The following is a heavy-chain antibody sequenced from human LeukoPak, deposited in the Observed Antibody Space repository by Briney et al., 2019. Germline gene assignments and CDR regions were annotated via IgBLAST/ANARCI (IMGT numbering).Heavy chain of an antibody. V-gene: IGHV3-23*01. CDR3: ANDPAYFQGSDY. D-gene: IGHD1-26*01. Sequence: GWSLRLSCAASGFTFSSYAMSWVRQAPGKGLEWVSAISGSGGSTYYTDSVKGRFTISRDNSKNTLYLQMNSLRAEDTAVYYCANDPAYFQGSDYWGQATLVTVSS. CDR1: GFTFSSYA. J-gene: IGHJ4*02. CDR2: ISGSGGST.